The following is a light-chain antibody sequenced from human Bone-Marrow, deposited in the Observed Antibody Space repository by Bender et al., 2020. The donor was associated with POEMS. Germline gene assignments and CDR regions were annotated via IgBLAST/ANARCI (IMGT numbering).Light chain of an antibody. CDR1: ALPKKY. J-gene: IGLJ2*01. CDR2: KDT. Sequence: SYELTQPPSVSVSPGQTARITCSGDALPKKYAFWYQQKSGQAPVMVIYKDTKRPSGIPERFAGSSSGTMATLTITGAQVDDEGDYYCFSTDISGDQKVFGGGTKLTV. CDR3: FSTDISGDQKV. V-gene: IGLV3-10*01.